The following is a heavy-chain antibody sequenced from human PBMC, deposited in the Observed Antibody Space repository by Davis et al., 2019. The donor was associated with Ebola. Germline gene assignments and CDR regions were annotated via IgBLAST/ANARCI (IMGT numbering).Heavy chain of an antibody. Sequence: AASVKVSCKASGFTFTSSAMQWVRQARGQRLEWIGWIVVGSGSTNYAQKFQERVTITRDMSTSTAYMELSSLRSEDTAVYYCAADPIVVVAEGAFDIWGQGTMVTVSS. D-gene: IGHD2-15*01. J-gene: IGHJ3*02. CDR1: GFTFTSSA. CDR3: AADPIVVVAEGAFDI. V-gene: IGHV1-58*02. CDR2: IVVGSGST.